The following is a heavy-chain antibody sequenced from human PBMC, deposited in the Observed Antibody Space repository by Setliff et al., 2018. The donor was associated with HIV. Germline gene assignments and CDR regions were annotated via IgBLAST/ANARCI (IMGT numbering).Heavy chain of an antibody. CDR2: IYYSGGT. V-gene: IGHV4-30-4*07. CDR3: ARENGWLFGWFDP. J-gene: IGHJ5*02. CDR1: GDSIASGGYS. Sequence: PSETLSLTCTVSGDSIASGGYSRTWLRQPPGKALEWIGYIYYSGGTSYSGTTYYNPSVASRITISGDTSKNQFSLKLTSVTAADTAIYYCARENGWLFGWFDPWGQGTPVTVPQ. D-gene: IGHD3-22*01.